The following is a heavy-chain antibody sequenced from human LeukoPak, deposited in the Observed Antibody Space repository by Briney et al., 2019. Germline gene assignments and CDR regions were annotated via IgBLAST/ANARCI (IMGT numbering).Heavy chain of an antibody. V-gene: IGHV3-21*01. CDR2: ISSTSTYI. CDR1: GFTFSSYS. J-gene: IGHJ3*02. D-gene: IGHD3-22*01. CDR3: ARSYYYESSGYYYWTSTHAFDI. Sequence: GGSLRLSCAASGFTFSSYSMNWVRQAPGKGLEWVSSISSTSTYIYYADSVKGRFTISRDNAKNSLSLQMNSLRAEDTAVYYCARSYYYESSGYYYWTSTHAFDIWGQGTMVTVSS.